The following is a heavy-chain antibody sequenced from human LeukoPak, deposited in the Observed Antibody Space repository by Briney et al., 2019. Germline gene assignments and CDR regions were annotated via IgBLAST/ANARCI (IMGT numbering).Heavy chain of an antibody. CDR3: ARERGVMDLLVGYFDY. Sequence: GSSVKVSCKASGGTFSSYAISWARQAPGQGLEWMGGIIPIFGTANYAQKFQGRVTITADESTSTAYMELSSLRAEDTAVYYCARERGVMDLLVGYFDYWGQGTLVTVSS. CDR2: IIPIFGTA. V-gene: IGHV1-69*01. J-gene: IGHJ4*02. CDR1: GGTFSSYA. D-gene: IGHD2-2*03.